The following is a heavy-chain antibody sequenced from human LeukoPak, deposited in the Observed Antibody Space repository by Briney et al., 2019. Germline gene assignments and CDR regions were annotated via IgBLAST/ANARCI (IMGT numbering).Heavy chain of an antibody. CDR1: GFTVSSNY. V-gene: IGHV3-53*01. D-gene: IGHD6-13*01. J-gene: IGHJ4*02. Sequence: GGSLRLSCAASGFTVSSNYMSWVRQAPGKGLEWVSVICSGGSTYYADSVKGRFTISRDNSKNTLYLQMNSLRAEDTAVYYCAKVPHIEAAGTHFDYWGQGTLVTVSS. CDR3: AKVPHIEAAGTHFDY. CDR2: ICSGGST.